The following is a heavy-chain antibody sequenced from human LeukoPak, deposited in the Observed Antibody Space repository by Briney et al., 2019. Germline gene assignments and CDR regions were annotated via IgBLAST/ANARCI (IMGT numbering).Heavy chain of an antibody. CDR3: ARDDGDYYFDY. D-gene: IGHD4-17*01. CDR2: IYYSGST. V-gene: IGHV4-59*01. Sequence: PSETLSLTXTVSGGSISSYYWSWIRQPPGKGLEWIGYIYYSGSTNYNPSLKSRVTISVDTSKNQFSLKLSSVTAADTAVYDCARDDGDYYFDYWGQGTLVTVSS. CDR1: GGSISSYY. J-gene: IGHJ4*02.